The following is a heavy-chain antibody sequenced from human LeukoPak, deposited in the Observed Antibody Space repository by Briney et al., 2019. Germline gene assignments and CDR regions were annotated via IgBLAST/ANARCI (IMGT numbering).Heavy chain of an antibody. D-gene: IGHD3-16*01. CDR1: GGSISSSSYY. CDR2: IYYSGST. Sequence: PSETLSLTCTVSGGSISSSSYYWGWIRQPPGKGLEWIGSIYYSGSTYYNPSLKSRVTISVDTSKNQFSLKLSSVTAADTAVYYCAIHQMGEEGYFDYWGQGTLVTVSS. V-gene: IGHV4-39*07. CDR3: AIHQMGEEGYFDY. J-gene: IGHJ4*02.